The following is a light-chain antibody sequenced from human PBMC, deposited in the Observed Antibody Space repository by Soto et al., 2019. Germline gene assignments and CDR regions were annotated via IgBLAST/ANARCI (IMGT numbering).Light chain of an antibody. CDR3: QHHNSYSQT. CDR1: QSIRHY. Sequence: DIQMTQSPPTLSASVGDRVTITCRASQSIRHYLAWYQQMPGKAPKLLIYGASTSRSGVASRFSGSGSGTEFTLTISSLQPDDFGTYFCQHHNSYSQTFGQGTKVEIK. V-gene: IGKV1-5*01. J-gene: IGKJ1*01. CDR2: GAS.